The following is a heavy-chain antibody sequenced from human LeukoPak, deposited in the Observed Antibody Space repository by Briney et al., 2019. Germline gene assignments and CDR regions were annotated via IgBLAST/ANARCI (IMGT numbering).Heavy chain of an antibody. Sequence: NSSETLSLTCTVSGGPISSYYWSWIRQPPGKGLEWIGYIYYSGSTNYNPSLKSRVTISVDTSKNKFSLKLSSVTAADTAVYYCARRRRWFDPWGQGTLVTVSS. CDR3: ARRRRWFDP. CDR2: IYYSGST. CDR1: GGPISSYY. J-gene: IGHJ5*02. V-gene: IGHV4-59*12.